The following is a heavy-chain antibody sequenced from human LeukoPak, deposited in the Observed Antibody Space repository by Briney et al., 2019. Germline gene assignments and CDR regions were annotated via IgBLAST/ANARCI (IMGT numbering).Heavy chain of an antibody. Sequence: SVTLSPTCTVSGGSISSSSYYWGWIRQPPGKGLEWIGSIYYSGSTYYNPSLKSRVTISVDTSKNQFSLKLSSVTAADTAVYYCASLYSGYDWYFDYWGQGTLVTVSS. V-gene: IGHV4-39*01. CDR2: IYYSGST. J-gene: IGHJ4*02. D-gene: IGHD5-12*01. CDR1: GGSISSSSYY. CDR3: ASLYSGYDWYFDY.